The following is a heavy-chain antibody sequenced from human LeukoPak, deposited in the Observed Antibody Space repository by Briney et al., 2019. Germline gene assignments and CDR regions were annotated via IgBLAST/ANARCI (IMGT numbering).Heavy chain of an antibody. J-gene: IGHJ5*02. CDR2: IGTAGDT. D-gene: IGHD6-13*01. CDR3: ARGRSRAAGTPGFWFDP. CDR1: GFTFSSYD. Sequence: QTGGSLRLSCAASGFTFSSYDMHWVRQATGKGLEWVSAIGTAGDTYYPGSVKGRFTISRENAKNSLYLQMNSLRARDTAVYYCARGRSRAAGTPGFWFDPWGQGTLVTVSS. V-gene: IGHV3-13*01.